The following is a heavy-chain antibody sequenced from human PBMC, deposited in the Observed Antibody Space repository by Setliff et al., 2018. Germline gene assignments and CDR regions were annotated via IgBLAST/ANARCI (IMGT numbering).Heavy chain of an antibody. Sequence: SETLSLTCIVAGDSISNTGYYWGWIRQPPGKGLEWIGRIYNSGTTNYNPPLKSRVTISADTSNNSFSLNLFSVTAADTAVYYCAGRDYSGGDSWGHGTLVTVSS. D-gene: IGHD4-4*01. CDR2: IYNSGTT. V-gene: IGHV4-39*02. CDR3: AGRDYSGGDS. CDR1: GDSISNTGYY. J-gene: IGHJ5*01.